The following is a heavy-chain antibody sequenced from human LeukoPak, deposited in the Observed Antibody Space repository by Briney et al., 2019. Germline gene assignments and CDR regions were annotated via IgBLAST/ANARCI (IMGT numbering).Heavy chain of an antibody. CDR2: ISSSSSYI. CDR3: ARDRKMATIRYYFDY. J-gene: IGHJ4*02. CDR1: GFTFSSYS. V-gene: IGHV3-21*01. D-gene: IGHD5-24*01. Sequence: GGSLRLSCAASGFTFSSYSMNWVRQAPGKGLEWVSSISSSSSYIYYADSVKGRFTISRDSAKNSLYLQMNSLRAEDTAVYYCARDRKMATIRYYFDYWGQGTLVTVSS.